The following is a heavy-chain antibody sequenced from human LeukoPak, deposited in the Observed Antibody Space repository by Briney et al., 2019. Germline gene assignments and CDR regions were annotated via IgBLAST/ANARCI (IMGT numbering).Heavy chain of an antibody. J-gene: IGHJ6*02. CDR1: GGSIGSSGFY. D-gene: IGHD6-19*01. V-gene: IGHV4-39*01. CDR3: GRHVSSRWDYCNGLDV. CDR2: IYYPGTT. Sequence: SETLSLTCKVSGGSIGSSGFYWGGFRQPPGKGLEWIGSIYYPGTTHYNPSLESRVTISVDTSKWQVFLPLRSVTATDTAVYYCGRHVSSRWDYCNGLDVWGQGTAVTVSS.